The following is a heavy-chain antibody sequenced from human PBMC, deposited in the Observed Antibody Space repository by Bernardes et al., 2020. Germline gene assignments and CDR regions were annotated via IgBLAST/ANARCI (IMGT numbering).Heavy chain of an antibody. CDR3: ASEGGQSGIDY. CDR1: GFTFSSYG. Sequence: GGSLRLSCAASGFTFSSYGMHWVRQAPGKGLEWVAVIWYDGSNKYYADSVKGRFTISRDNSKNTLYLQMNSLRAEDTAVYYCASEGGQSGIDYWGQGTLVTVSS. CDR2: IWYDGSNK. V-gene: IGHV3-33*01. J-gene: IGHJ4*02. D-gene: IGHD1-26*01.